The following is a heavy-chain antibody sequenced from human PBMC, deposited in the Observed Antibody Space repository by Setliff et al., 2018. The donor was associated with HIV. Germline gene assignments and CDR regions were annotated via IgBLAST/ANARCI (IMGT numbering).Heavy chain of an antibody. D-gene: IGHD3-22*01. V-gene: IGHV1-8*01. Sequence: ASVKVSCKASGHTSTTDDINWVRQATGQGLEWMGWMNPNSGNTGYAQKFKGRFTMTRNTSTSTAYMELRSLRSDDTAVYYCARVIVRVTMIVVVLNYMDVWGKGTTVTVSS. J-gene: IGHJ6*03. CDR1: GHTSTTDD. CDR3: ARVIVRVTMIVVVLNYMDV. CDR2: MNPNSGNT.